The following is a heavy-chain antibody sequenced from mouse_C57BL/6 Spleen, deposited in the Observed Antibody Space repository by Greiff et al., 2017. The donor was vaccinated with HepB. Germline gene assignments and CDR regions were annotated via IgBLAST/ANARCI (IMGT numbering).Heavy chain of an antibody. CDR2: INPNNGGT. CDR1: GYTFTDYY. V-gene: IGHV1-26*01. Sequence: EVQLQQSGPELVKPGASVKISCKASGYTFTDYYMNWVKQSHGKSLEWIGDINPNNGGTSYNQKFKGKATLTVDKSSSTAYMELRSLTSEDSAVYYCARPYCNSWFAYWGQGTLVTVSA. D-gene: IGHD6-5*01. J-gene: IGHJ3*01. CDR3: ARPYCNSWFAY.